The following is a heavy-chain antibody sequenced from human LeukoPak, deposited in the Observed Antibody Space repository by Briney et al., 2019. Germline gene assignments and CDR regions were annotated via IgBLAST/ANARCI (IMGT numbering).Heavy chain of an antibody. CDR3: ARVKPNYYDSSAYGTFDI. V-gene: IGHV1-46*01. J-gene: IGHJ3*02. Sequence: ASVKVSCKASGYTFTSYYMHWVRQAPGQGLEWMGIIYPSGGSTSYAQKFRGRVTMTRDTSTSTVYMELSSLRSEDTAVYYCARVKPNYYDSSAYGTFDIWGQGTMVTVSS. CDR2: IYPSGGST. CDR1: GYTFTSYY. D-gene: IGHD3-22*01.